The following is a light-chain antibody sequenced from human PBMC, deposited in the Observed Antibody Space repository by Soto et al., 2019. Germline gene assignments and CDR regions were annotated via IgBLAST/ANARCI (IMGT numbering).Light chain of an antibody. CDR3: QQYGSSPLT. V-gene: IGKV3-20*01. CDR1: QSVSNNW. J-gene: IGKJ4*01. Sequence: ETVLTQSPGTLSLSPGERATLSCRASQSVSNNWIAWYQQKPGQAPRFLIYGASTRATGTPDRFSGSGSGTDFTLTISRLEPADCAVYYCQQYGSSPLTFGGGTKVEIK. CDR2: GAS.